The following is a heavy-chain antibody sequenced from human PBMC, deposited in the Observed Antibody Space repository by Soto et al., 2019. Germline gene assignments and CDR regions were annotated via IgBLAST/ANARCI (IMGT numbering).Heavy chain of an antibody. CDR3: AKISSYYDFWSGYWFDY. Sequence: EVQPLESGGGLVQPGGSLRLSCAASGFTFSSYAMSWVRQAPGKGLEWVSAISGSGGSTYYADSVKGRFTISRDNSKNTLYLQMNSLRAEDTAVYYCAKISSYYDFWSGYWFDYWGQGTLVTVSS. D-gene: IGHD3-3*01. V-gene: IGHV3-23*01. CDR2: ISGSGGST. CDR1: GFTFSSYA. J-gene: IGHJ4*02.